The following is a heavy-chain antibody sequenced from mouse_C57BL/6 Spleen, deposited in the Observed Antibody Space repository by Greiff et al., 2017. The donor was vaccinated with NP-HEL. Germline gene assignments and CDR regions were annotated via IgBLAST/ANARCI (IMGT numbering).Heavy chain of an antibody. J-gene: IGHJ2*01. CDR3: ARVSSGYDYFDY. Sequence: EVNLVESEGGLVQPGSSMKLSCTASGFTFSDYYMAWVRQVPEKGLEWVANINYDGSSTYYLDSLKSRFIISRDNAKNILYLQMSSLKSEDTATYYCARVSSGYDYFDYWGQGTTLTVSS. D-gene: IGHD3-2*02. V-gene: IGHV5-16*01. CDR1: GFTFSDYY. CDR2: INYDGSST.